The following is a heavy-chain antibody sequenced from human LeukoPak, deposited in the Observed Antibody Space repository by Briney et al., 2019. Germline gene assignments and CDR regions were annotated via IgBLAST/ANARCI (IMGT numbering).Heavy chain of an antibody. V-gene: IGHV3-49*04. CDR1: GFNFGYYV. D-gene: IGHD5-12*01. J-gene: IGHJ4*02. CDR3: TRVSRYSIANDY. CDR2: IRSKAFGGTI. Sequence: GGSLRLSCTVSGFNFGYYVMSWARQAPGKGLEWVGFIRSKAFGGTIEYAASVRGRFTISRDDSKGIAYLQMNSLKIEDTAVYYCTRVSRYSIANDYWGLGTLVTVSS.